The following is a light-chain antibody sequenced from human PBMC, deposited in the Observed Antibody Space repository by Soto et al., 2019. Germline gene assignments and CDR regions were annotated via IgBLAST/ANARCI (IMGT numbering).Light chain of an antibody. V-gene: IGKV1-5*01. CDR1: QGISYW. Sequence: DIQMTQSPSTLSASVGDRVTITCRASQGISYWLAWYQQKPGKAPKLLIYDTSSLGSGVPSRFSGSGSGTEFTLTISSLQPDDFATYYCQQYNTYSTFGQGTRLEIK. CDR3: QQYNTYST. J-gene: IGKJ5*01. CDR2: DTS.